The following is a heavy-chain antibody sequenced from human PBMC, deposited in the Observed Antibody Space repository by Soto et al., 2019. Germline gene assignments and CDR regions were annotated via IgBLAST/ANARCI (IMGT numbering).Heavy chain of an antibody. CDR1: GGSFSGYY. CDR3: AREPYLPKARNDF. J-gene: IGHJ4*02. Sequence: PSETLSLTCAVYGGSFSGYYWSWIRQPPGKGLEGIGEINHSGSTNYNPSLKSRVTISVGTSKNKFSLRLTSVTAADSAVYFCAREPYLPKARNDFWGQGTLVTVSS. V-gene: IGHV4-34*01. CDR2: INHSGST.